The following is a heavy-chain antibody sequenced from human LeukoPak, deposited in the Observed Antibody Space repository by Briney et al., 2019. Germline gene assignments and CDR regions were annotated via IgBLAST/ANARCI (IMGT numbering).Heavy chain of an antibody. V-gene: IGHV4-4*07. J-gene: IGHJ3*02. CDR3: AREPQRELSFSLWFGELFDAFDI. CDR2: IYTSGST. D-gene: IGHD3-10*01. Sequence: SETLSLTCTVSGRSISSYYWSWIRQPAGKGLEWIGRIYTSGSTNYNPSLKSRVTMSVDTSKNQFSLKLSSVTAADTAVYYCAREPQRELSFSLWFGELFDAFDIWGQGTMVTVSS. CDR1: GRSISSYY.